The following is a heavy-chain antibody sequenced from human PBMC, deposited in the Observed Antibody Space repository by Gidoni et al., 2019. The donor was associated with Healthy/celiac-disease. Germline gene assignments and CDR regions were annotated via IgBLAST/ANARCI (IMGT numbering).Heavy chain of an antibody. J-gene: IGHJ3*02. CDR3: AREWGYCSSTSCLLDDAFDI. Sequence: QVQLQESGPGLVKPSQTLSPTGTVPGGSIRSGGYYWSWIRQHPGKGLEWIGYIYYSGSTYYNPSLKSRVTISVDTSKNQFSLKLSSVTAADTAVYYCAREWGYCSSTSCLLDDAFDIWGQGTMVTVSS. CDR1: GGSIRSGGYY. V-gene: IGHV4-31*03. D-gene: IGHD2-2*01. CDR2: IYYSGST.